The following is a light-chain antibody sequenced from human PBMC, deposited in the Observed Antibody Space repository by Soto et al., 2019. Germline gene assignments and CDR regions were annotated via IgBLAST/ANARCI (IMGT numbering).Light chain of an antibody. CDR2: DAS. CDR3: QQYDNLPLT. J-gene: IGKJ5*01. Sequence: IQSAQVSSCLCHSLVPGLTVTCRASQGISSALAWYQQKPGKAPKLLIYDASNLETGVPSRFSGSGSGTDFTFTISSLQPEDIATYYCQQYDNLPLTFGQGTQLEIK. CDR1: QGISSA. V-gene: IGKV1-33*01.